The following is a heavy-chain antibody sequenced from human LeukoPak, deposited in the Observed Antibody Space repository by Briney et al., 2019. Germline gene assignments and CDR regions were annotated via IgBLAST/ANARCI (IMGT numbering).Heavy chain of an antibody. CDR2: IWSDGTNR. CDR3: VPAFKREAPPPGFDF. Sequence: GGSLRLSCAASGFTFSNYGMYWVRQAPGKGLEWVAVIWSDGTNRLHAGSVKGRFTISRDNSKNTLYLQMNSLTPEDTAVYYCVPAFKREAPPPGFDFWGQGTLVTVSS. D-gene: IGHD1-14*01. J-gene: IGHJ4*02. CDR1: GFTFSNYG. V-gene: IGHV3-30*02.